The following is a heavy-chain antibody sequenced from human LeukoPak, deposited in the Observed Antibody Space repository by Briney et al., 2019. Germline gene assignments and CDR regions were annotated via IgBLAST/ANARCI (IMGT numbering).Heavy chain of an antibody. CDR3: ARTYDFWSGSYFDS. CDR1: GGSISSYY. D-gene: IGHD3-3*01. Sequence: PSETLSLTCTVSGGSISSYYWSWIRQPPGKGLEWIGYIYYSGSTNYNPSLKSRVTISVDTSKNQFSLKLSSVTAADTAVYYCARTYDFWSGSYFDSWGQGTLVTVSS. CDR2: IYYSGST. J-gene: IGHJ4*02. V-gene: IGHV4-59*01.